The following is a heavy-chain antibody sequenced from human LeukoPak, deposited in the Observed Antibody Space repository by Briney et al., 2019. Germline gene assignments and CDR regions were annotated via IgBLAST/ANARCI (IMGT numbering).Heavy chain of an antibody. D-gene: IGHD2-15*01. J-gene: IGHJ6*03. V-gene: IGHV1-2*02. CDR3: ARAGRGGYSYYMDV. Sequence: ASVKVSCKASGYTFTDYYVHWVRLAPGQGLEWMGWINPNSGATSYAQIFQGRVTMTRDTSINTAYMELSRLRSDDTAVYYCARAGRGGYSYYMDVRGKGTTVTISS. CDR2: INPNSGAT. CDR1: GYTFTDYY.